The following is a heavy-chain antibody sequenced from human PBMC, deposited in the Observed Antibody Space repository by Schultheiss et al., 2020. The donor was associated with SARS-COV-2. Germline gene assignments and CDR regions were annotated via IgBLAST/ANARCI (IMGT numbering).Heavy chain of an antibody. J-gene: IGHJ6*02. Sequence: SETLSLTCAVYGGSFSGYYWGWIRQPPGKGLEWIGYIYYSGSTNYNPSLKSRVTISVDTSKNQFSLKLSSVTAADTAVYYCARDGGYDFWSGYRNRYYYGMDVWGQGTTVTVSS. CDR1: GGSFSGYY. CDR2: IYYSGST. CDR3: ARDGGYDFWSGYRNRYYYGMDV. V-gene: IGHV4-59*01. D-gene: IGHD3-3*01.